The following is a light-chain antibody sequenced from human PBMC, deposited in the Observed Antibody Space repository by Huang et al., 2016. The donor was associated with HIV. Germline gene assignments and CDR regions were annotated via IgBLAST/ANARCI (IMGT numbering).Light chain of an antibody. Sequence: ERVLTQSPVTLSASPGERATLSCRASQGVSSNLAWYQQKPGQAPRLLIHDASTRASDIPARFSGSGSDIEFTLTISSLQSEDSAVCYCQQYNNWPRTFGQGTKLEIK. CDR1: QGVSSN. CDR3: QQYNNWPRT. J-gene: IGKJ2*01. V-gene: IGKV3-15*01. CDR2: DAS.